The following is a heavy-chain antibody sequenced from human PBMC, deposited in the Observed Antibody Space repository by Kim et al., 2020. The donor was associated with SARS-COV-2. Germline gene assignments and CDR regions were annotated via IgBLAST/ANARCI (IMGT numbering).Heavy chain of an antibody. Sequence: GGSLRLSGAASGFTFSRHGMHWVRQAPGKGLEWVAVIWYDGSNEYYADSVEGRFTISRDNSKNTLYLQMNSLRAEDTAVYYCARDITSRYLDYWGQGTLVIVSS. J-gene: IGHJ4*02. D-gene: IGHD6-6*01. V-gene: IGHV3-33*01. CDR3: ARDITSRYLDY. CDR2: IWYDGSNE. CDR1: GFTFSRHG.